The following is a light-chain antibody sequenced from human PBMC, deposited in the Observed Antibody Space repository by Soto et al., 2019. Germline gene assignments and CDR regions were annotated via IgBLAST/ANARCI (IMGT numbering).Light chain of an antibody. CDR1: QSVSSN. J-gene: IGKJ4*01. V-gene: IGKV3-15*01. CDR3: QQWLT. Sequence: EIVMTQSPATLSVSPGERATLSCRASQSVSSNLAWYQQKPGQAPRLLIYGASTRATGIPARFSGSGSGTEFTLTISSLQSEDLAVYYCQQWLTFGGGTKVEIK. CDR2: GAS.